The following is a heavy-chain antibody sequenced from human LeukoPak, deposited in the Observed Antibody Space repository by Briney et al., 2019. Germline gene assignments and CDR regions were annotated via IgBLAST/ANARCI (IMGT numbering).Heavy chain of an antibody. D-gene: IGHD3-22*01. CDR3: ASPLNYYDSSGETLDY. J-gene: IGHJ4*02. Sequence: ASVKVSCKASGYTFTGYYLHWFRKAPGQGLDWMGRINPNSGGTNYAQKFQGRVTMTRVTSISTAYMELSRLRSDDTAVYYCASPLNYYDSSGETLDYWGQGTLVTVSS. CDR1: GYTFTGYY. CDR2: INPNSGGT. V-gene: IGHV1-2*06.